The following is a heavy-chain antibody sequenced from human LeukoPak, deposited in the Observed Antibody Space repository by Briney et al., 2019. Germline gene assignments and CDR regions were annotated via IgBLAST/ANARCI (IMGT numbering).Heavy chain of an antibody. V-gene: IGHV5-51*01. CDR3: ARFTVAGTRYFDY. Sequence: GESLKISCKGSGYSFTSYWIGWVRQMPGKGPEWMGIIYAGDSDTRYSPSFQGQVTFSADKSISTAYLQWSSLKASDTAMYYCARFTVAGTRYFDYWGQGTLVTVSS. D-gene: IGHD6-19*01. J-gene: IGHJ4*02. CDR2: IYAGDSDT. CDR1: GYSFTSYW.